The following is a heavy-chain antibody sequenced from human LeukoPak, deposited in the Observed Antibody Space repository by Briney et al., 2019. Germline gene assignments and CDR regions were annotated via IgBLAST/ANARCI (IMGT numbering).Heavy chain of an antibody. V-gene: IGHV3-23*01. CDR3: AKPQSRAVAGGGAFDY. CDR2: ISGSGGST. D-gene: IGHD6-19*01. J-gene: IGHJ4*02. CDR1: GFTFSSYG. Sequence: GGTLRLSCAASGFTFSSYGMSWVRQAPGKGLEWVSAISGSGGSTYYADSVKGRFTISRDNSKNTLYLQMNSLRAEDTAVYYCAKPQSRAVAGGGAFDYWGQGTLVTVSS.